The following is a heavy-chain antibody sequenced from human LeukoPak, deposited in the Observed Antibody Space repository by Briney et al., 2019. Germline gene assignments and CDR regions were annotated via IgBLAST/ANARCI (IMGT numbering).Heavy chain of an antibody. V-gene: IGHV3-53*01. Sequence: GGSLRLSCAASGFTVSSNYMSWVRQAPGKGLEWVSEIYSDGSTYYAASVKDRFSISRDNSKNTVYLQMNSLRAEDTAVYYCATTPVVVVAAIRDDAFDIWGQGTMVTVSS. D-gene: IGHD2-15*01. CDR1: GFTVSSNY. CDR3: ATTPVVVVAAIRDDAFDI. J-gene: IGHJ3*02. CDR2: IYSDGST.